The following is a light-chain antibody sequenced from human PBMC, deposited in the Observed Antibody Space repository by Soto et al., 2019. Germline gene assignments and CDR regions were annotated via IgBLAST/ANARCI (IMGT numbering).Light chain of an antibody. CDR1: QGVGSN. CDR3: QQYNNWPPYT. Sequence: EIVMTQSPASLSASPGEITTLSCRASQGVGSNLAWYQQKPGQAPRLLIYGASTRATGVPARFGGSGSGTEFTHTSTNLQSEDFAVYYCQQYNNWPPYTFGQGTKLEI. CDR2: GAS. J-gene: IGKJ2*01. V-gene: IGKV3-15*01.